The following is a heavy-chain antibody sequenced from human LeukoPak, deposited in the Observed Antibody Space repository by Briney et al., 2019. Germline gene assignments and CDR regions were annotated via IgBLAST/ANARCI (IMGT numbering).Heavy chain of an antibody. V-gene: IGHV3-9*01. CDR3: AKSIDSSLRSAFDI. CDR2: ISWNSGSI. CDR1: GFTFDDYA. J-gene: IGHJ3*02. D-gene: IGHD6-6*01. Sequence: GRSLRLSFAASGFTFDDYAMHWVRQAPGRGREWVSGISWNSGSIGYEVSVKGRFTIFRHNAKNSLYLQMNRQKAEDTALYYCAKSIDSSLRSAFDIWGQGTMVTVSS.